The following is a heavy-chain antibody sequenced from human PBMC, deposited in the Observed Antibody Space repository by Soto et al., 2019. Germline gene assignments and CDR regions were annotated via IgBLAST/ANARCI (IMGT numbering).Heavy chain of an antibody. J-gene: IGHJ6*02. D-gene: IGHD2-15*01. Sequence: SVKVSCKASGGTFSSYAISWVRQAPGQGLEWMGGIIPIFGTANYAQKFQGRVTITADESTSTAYMGLSSLRSEDTAVYYCARYCSGGSCYSVLSYYYYGMDVWGQGTTVTVSS. V-gene: IGHV1-69*13. CDR3: ARYCSGGSCYSVLSYYYYGMDV. CDR1: GGTFSSYA. CDR2: IIPIFGTA.